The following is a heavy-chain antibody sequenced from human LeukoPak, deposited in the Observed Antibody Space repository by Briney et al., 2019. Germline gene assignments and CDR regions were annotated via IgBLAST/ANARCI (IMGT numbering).Heavy chain of an antibody. CDR3: ARDMDIVVVPAAIVPPRLGIDP. V-gene: IGHV4-39*07. Sequence: SETLSLTCTVSGGSISSSSYYWGWIRQPPGKGLEWIGSIYYSGSTYYNPSLKSRVTISVDTSKNQFSLKLSSVTAADTAVYYCARDMDIVVVPAAIVPPRLGIDPWGQGTLVTVSS. CDR2: IYYSGST. J-gene: IGHJ5*02. CDR1: GGSISSSSYY. D-gene: IGHD2-2*03.